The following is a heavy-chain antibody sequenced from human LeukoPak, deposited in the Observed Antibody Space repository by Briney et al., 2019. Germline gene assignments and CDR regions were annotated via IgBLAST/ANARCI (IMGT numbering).Heavy chain of an antibody. Sequence: PGGSLRLSCAASGFTFSSYGMHWVRQAPGKGLEWVAVISYDGSNKYYADSVKGRFTISRDNSKNTLYLQMNSLRAEDAAVYYCARGRTTVTYVGTLDIWGQGTMVTVSS. D-gene: IGHD4-17*01. CDR2: ISYDGSNK. V-gene: IGHV3-30*03. CDR3: ARGRTTVTYVGTLDI. J-gene: IGHJ3*02. CDR1: GFTFSSYG.